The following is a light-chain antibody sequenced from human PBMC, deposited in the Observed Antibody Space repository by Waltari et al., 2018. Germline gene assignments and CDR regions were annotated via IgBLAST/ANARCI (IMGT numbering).Light chain of an antibody. Sequence: QLVLTQSPSASASLGASVRLTCTLDSGHPSNIIAWHQQPPEKGPRYLMKVNSDGSNSKGDEIPDRFSGSCSGAERYLTISNVQSEDEADYYCQTGGHGTWVFGGGTKLTVL. CDR3: QTGGHGTWV. J-gene: IGLJ3*02. CDR1: SGHPSNI. V-gene: IGLV4-69*01. CDR2: VNSDGSN.